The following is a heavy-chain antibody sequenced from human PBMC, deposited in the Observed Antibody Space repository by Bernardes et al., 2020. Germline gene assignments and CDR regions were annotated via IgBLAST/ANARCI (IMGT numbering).Heavy chain of an antibody. CDR2: IYSGGST. CDR3: ARALLDHGITYFDY. V-gene: IGHV3-53*01. CDR1: GFTVSSNY. Sequence: GSLRLSCAASGFTVSSNYMSWVRQAPGKGLEWVSVIYSGGSTYYADSVKGRFTISRDNSKNTLYLQMNSLRAEDTAVYYCARALLDHGITYFDYWGQGTLVTVSS. D-gene: IGHD3-10*01. J-gene: IGHJ4*02.